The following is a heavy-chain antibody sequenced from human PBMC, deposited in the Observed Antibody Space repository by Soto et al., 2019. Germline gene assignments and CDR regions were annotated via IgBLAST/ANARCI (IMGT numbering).Heavy chain of an antibody. D-gene: IGHD2-15*01. Sequence: QITLKESGPTLVKPTETLTLTCTFSGFSLTTSGVGVGWIRQAQGKALECLALIYWDNDKRYNPSLKNRLTIIKDTSKNQVVLKMTNMDPVDTATYYRAHSVCDSTCYWDVGYSNYWGQGSLVTVS. CDR3: AHSVCDSTCYWDVGYSNY. V-gene: IGHV2-5*02. J-gene: IGHJ4*02. CDR1: GFSLTTSGVG. CDR2: IYWDNDK.